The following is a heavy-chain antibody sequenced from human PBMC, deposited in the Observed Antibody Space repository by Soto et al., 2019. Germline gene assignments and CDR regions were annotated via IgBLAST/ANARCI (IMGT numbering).Heavy chain of an antibody. J-gene: IGHJ4*02. CDR3: ARSGSYPQFFDY. CDR2: IIPIFGTA. V-gene: IGHV1-69*13. CDR1: GGTFSSYA. D-gene: IGHD1-26*01. Sequence: SVKVSCKASGGTFSSYAISWVRQAPGQGLEWMGGIIPIFGTANYAQKFQGRVTITADESTSTAYMELSSLRSEDTAVYYCARSGSYPQFFDYWGQGTLVTVSS.